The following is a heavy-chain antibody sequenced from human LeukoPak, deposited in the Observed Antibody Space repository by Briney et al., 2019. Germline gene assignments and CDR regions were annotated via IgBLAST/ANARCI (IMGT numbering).Heavy chain of an antibody. CDR1: GFSFSDYW. V-gene: IGHV3-7*04. J-gene: IGHJ4*02. CDR3: ARGVGQQKPFDY. CDR2: TKQGGSEK. Sequence: TGGSLRLSCAASGFSFSDYWMDWARQAPGKGLEWVANTKQGGSEKNYVDSVRGRFTISRDNAKNSLYLQMNSLRAEDTAVYYCARGVGQQKPFDYWGQGTLVTVSS. D-gene: IGHD6-13*01.